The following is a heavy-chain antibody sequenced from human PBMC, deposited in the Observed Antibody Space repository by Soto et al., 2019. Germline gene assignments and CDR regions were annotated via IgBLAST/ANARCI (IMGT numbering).Heavy chain of an antibody. CDR1: GGSVSSGSYI. J-gene: IGHJ4*02. Sequence: SETLSLTCSVSGGSVSSGSYIWGWIRQPPGKGLEWIGSGTTYYNPSLRSRVTISLDSSKNQFSLKVTSVTAADTAVYYCAAYGGDTGRFDFWGQGTLVTVSS. CDR3: AAYGGDTGRFDF. V-gene: IGHV4-39*01. CDR2: SGTT. D-gene: IGHD4-17*01.